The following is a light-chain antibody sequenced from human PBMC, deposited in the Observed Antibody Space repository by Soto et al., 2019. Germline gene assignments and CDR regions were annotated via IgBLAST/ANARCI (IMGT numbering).Light chain of an antibody. J-gene: IGKJ1*01. CDR2: GAS. Sequence: ETVMTQSPATLSVSPGERATLSCRASQSISINLAWYQQKPGQAPRLLIYGASTRATGIPARFSGSGSGTEFTLTISSLQSEEFAVYYCQQYNHWPRTFGQGTKVDIK. CDR3: QQYNHWPRT. CDR1: QSISIN. V-gene: IGKV3-15*01.